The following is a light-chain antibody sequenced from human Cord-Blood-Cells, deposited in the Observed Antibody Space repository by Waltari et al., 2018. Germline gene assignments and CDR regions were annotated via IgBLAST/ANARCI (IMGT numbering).Light chain of an antibody. V-gene: IGKV1-39*01. CDR2: AAS. Sequence: DIQMTPSPSSLSASVGDRVTLTCRASQSISSYLNWYQQKPGKAPKLLIYAASSLQSGVPSRFSGSGSGTDFTLTISSLQPEDFATYYCQQSYSTSRGGTFGQGTKVEIK. CDR1: QSISSY. CDR3: QQSYSTSRGGT. J-gene: IGKJ1*01.